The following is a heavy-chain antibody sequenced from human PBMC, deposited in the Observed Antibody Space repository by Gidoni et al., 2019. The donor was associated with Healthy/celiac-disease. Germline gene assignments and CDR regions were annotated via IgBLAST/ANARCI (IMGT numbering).Heavy chain of an antibody. CDR3: AREYHTNFDWFHKSTGDAFDI. CDR2: ISYDGSNK. CDR1: GFTFSSYT. D-gene: IGHD3-9*01. V-gene: IGHV3-30-3*01. J-gene: IGHJ3*02. Sequence: QVQLVESGGGVVQPGRSLRLSCAASGFTFSSYTMHWVRQAPGKGLDWVAVISYDGSNKYYADSVKGRSTISTDNSKNTLYLQMNSLRAEDTAVYYCAREYHTNFDWFHKSTGDAFDIWGQGTMVTVSS.